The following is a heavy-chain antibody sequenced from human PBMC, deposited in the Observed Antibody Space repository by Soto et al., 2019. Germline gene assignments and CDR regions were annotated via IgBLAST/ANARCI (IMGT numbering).Heavy chain of an antibody. J-gene: IGHJ4*02. CDR2: INSDGSRT. CDR1: GFTFSSSW. D-gene: IGHD6-13*01. Sequence: EVQLVESGGGLVQPGGSLRLSCAASGFTFSSSWMHWVRQAPGKGLVWVSRINSDGSRTNYADSVKGRFTISRDNAKNTLYLQMNSLRAEDTALYYCARGTTSWYGYDYWGQGNLVTVSS. V-gene: IGHV3-74*01. CDR3: ARGTTSWYGYDY.